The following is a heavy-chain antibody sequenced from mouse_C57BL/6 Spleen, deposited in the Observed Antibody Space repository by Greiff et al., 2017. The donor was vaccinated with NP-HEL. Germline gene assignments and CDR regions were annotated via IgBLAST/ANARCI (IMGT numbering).Heavy chain of an antibody. CDR3: ARRWDRAYYAMDY. CDR2: IHPNSGST. CDR1: GYTFTSYW. D-gene: IGHD3-3*01. J-gene: IGHJ4*01. Sequence: QVQLQQSGAELVKPGASVKLSCKASGYTFTSYWMHWVKQRPGQGLEWIGMIHPNSGSTNYNEKFKSKATLTVDKSSSTAYMQLSSLTSEDSAVYYCARRWDRAYYAMDYWGQGTSVTVSS. V-gene: IGHV1-64*01.